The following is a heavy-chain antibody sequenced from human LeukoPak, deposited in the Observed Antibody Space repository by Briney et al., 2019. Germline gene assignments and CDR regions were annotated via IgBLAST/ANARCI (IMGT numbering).Heavy chain of an antibody. CDR3: ARVLGTYVDY. CDR1: GFTFSSFS. V-gene: IGHV3-21*01. Sequence: PGGSLRLSCAASGFTFSSFSMNWVRQAPGKGREWVSSISSVSSYIYYADPAKGRFTIPRDNAKNSLYLQMNRLRAEDTAVYYCARVLGTYVDYWGQGTLVTVSS. J-gene: IGHJ4*02. D-gene: IGHD1-26*01. CDR2: ISSVSSYI.